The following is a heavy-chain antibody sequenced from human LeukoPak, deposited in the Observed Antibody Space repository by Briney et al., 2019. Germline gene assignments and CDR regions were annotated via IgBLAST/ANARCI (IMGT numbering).Heavy chain of an antibody. J-gene: IGHJ4*02. CDR1: GFSVSSTY. CDR3: AREHYDILTGYYPSFDY. D-gene: IGHD3-9*01. V-gene: IGHV3-66*01. Sequence: PGGSLRLSCAVSGFSVSSTYMTWVRQAPGKGLEWVSNTYRGGGTNYAGSVKGRFTISRDNSKNTLYLHMNSLRDEDTAVYYCAREHYDILTGYYPSFDYWGQGTLVTVSS. CDR2: TYRGGGT.